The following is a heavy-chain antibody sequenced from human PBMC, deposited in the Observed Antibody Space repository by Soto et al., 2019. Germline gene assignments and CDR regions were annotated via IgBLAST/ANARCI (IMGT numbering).Heavy chain of an antibody. CDR1: GYSFTNYW. CDR2: IDPSDSYT. V-gene: IGHV5-10-1*01. CDR3: ARHGQWLGPNC. Sequence: GESLKISCQVSGYSFTNYWISWVRQMPGKGLEWMGRIDPSDSYTNYSPSFQGHVTISSDKSISTAYLQWSSLKASDTAMYYCARHGQWLGPNCWGQGTLVTVSS. J-gene: IGHJ4*02. D-gene: IGHD6-19*01.